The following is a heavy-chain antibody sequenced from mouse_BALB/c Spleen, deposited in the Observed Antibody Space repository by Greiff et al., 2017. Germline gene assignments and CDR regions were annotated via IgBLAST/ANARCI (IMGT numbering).Heavy chain of an antibody. CDR2: IDPSDSET. V-gene: IGHV1-69*02. J-gene: IGHJ4*01. CDR1: GYTFTSYW. Sequence: QVQLQQPGAELVKPGAPVKLSCKASGYTFTSYWMNWVKRRPGRGLEWIGRIDPSDSETHYNQKFKDKATLTVDKSSSTAYIQLSSLTSEDSAVYYCARRNDGYYAMDYWGQGTSVTVSS. D-gene: IGHD2-3*01. CDR3: ARRNDGYYAMDY.